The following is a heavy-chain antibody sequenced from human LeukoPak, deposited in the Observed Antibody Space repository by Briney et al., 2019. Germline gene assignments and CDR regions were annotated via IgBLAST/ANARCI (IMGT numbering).Heavy chain of an antibody. D-gene: IGHD2-2*02. CDR3: ARTEAGIPAAIQGSDAFDI. V-gene: IGHV1-18*01. Sequence: ASVKVSCKASGYTFTSYGISWVRQAPGQGLEWMGWISAYNGNTNYAQKLQGRVTMTTDTSTSTAYMELRSLRSDDTAVYYCARTEAGIPAAIQGSDAFDIWGQGTMVTVSS. CDR1: GYTFTSYG. CDR2: ISAYNGNT. J-gene: IGHJ3*02.